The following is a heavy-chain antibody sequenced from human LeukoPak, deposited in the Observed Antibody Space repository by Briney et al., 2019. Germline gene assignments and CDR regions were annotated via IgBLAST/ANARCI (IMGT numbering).Heavy chain of an antibody. CDR3: VRADNWNAFDY. J-gene: IGHJ4*02. CDR1: GGSISNGGYF. V-gene: IGHV4-31*03. CDR2: ISSSGSA. D-gene: IGHD1-1*01. Sequence: SQTLSLTCTVSGGSISNGGYFWNWIRQHPGKGLESIGYISSSGSAYYNPSLKGRVTISVDTSKNQFSLKLMSVTAADTAVYYCVRADNWNAFDYWGQGTLVPVSS.